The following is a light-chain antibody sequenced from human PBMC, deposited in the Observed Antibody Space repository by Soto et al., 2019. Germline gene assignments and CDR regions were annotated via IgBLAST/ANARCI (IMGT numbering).Light chain of an antibody. J-gene: IGKJ5*01. V-gene: IGKV3-11*01. Sequence: EIVLTQSPATLSWSPGERATLSCGASQSVNNYLAWYQQRPGQAPRLLIYDASYRATGIPARFSGSGYGTELTITISSMKYEDFEIYYCQQYNNWPITFGQGTRLEIK. CDR3: QQYNNWPIT. CDR2: DAS. CDR1: QSVNNY.